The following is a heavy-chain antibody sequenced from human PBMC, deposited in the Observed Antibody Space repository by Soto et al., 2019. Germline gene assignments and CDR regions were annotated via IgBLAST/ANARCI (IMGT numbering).Heavy chain of an antibody. CDR2: IYYSGST. J-gene: IGHJ4*02. V-gene: IGHV4-59*01. CDR3: ARLRTDDSSGYYSGIYFEY. CDR1: GGSISSYY. D-gene: IGHD3-22*01. Sequence: SETLSLTCTVSGGSISSYYWSWIRQPPGKGLEWIGYIYYSGSTNYNPSLKSRVTISVDTSKNQFSLKLSSVTAADTAVYYCARLRTDDSSGYYSGIYFEYWGQGTLVTVS.